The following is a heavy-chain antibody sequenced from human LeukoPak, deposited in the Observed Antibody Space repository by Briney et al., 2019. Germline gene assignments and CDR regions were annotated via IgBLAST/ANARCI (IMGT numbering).Heavy chain of an antibody. CDR2: IIPIFGTA. CDR1: GGTFSSCA. CDR3: ARVLERRLDYYYGMDV. V-gene: IGHV1-69*13. D-gene: IGHD1-1*01. Sequence: GASVKVSCKASGGTFSSCAISWVRQAPGQGLEWMGGIIPIFGTANYAQKFQGRVTITADESTSTAYMELSSLRSEDTAVYYCARVLERRLDYYYGMDVWGQGTTVTVSS. J-gene: IGHJ6*02.